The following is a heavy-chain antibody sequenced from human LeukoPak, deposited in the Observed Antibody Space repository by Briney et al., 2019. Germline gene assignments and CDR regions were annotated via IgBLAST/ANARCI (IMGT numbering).Heavy chain of an antibody. V-gene: IGHV3-7*04. D-gene: IGHD6-13*01. CDR1: GFTFSSYW. CDR2: IKQDGSEK. Sequence: GGSLRLSCVASGFTFSSYWMSWVRQAPGKGLEWVANIKQDGSEKYYVDSVKGRFTISRDNAKNSLYLQMNSLRAEDTAVYYCARELIAAAGNNWFDPWGQGTLVTVSS. J-gene: IGHJ5*02. CDR3: ARELIAAAGNNWFDP.